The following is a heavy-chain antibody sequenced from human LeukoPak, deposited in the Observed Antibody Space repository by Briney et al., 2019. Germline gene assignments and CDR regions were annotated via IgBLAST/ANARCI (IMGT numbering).Heavy chain of an antibody. Sequence: PGGSLRLSCAASGFTFSSYWMHWVRQAPGKGLVWVSRINSDGSSTSYADSVKGRFTISRDNAKNTLYLQMNSLRAEDTALYYCAKDVDLVAGNFDYWGQGTLVTVSS. V-gene: IGHV3-74*01. J-gene: IGHJ4*02. CDR1: GFTFSSYW. CDR2: INSDGSST. CDR3: AKDVDLVAGNFDY. D-gene: IGHD6-19*01.